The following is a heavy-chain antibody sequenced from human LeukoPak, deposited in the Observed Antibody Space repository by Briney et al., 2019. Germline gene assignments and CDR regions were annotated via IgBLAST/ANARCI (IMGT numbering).Heavy chain of an antibody. V-gene: IGHV3-53*01. Sequence: GGSLRLSCAASGFTVSSNHMTWIRQPPGKGLEWVSVIYSGGSTYYADSVKGRFTISRDNSKNTVYLQMNSLRAEDTAVYYCARDLTWGRGTLVTVSS. CDR1: GFTVSSNH. CDR2: IYSGGST. CDR3: ARDLT. J-gene: IGHJ5*02.